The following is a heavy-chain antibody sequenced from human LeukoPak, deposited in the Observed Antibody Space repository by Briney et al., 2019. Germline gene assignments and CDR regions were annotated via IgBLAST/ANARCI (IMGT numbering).Heavy chain of an antibody. D-gene: IGHD3-22*01. CDR1: GGSISSGGYY. V-gene: IGHV4-31*03. Sequence: PSETLSLTCTVSGGSISSGGYYWSWIRQHPGKGLEWIGYIYYSGSTYYNPSLKSRVTISVDTSKNQFSLKLSSVTAADTAVYYCARFINYYDSSGYYPGYYYYGMDVWGQGTTVTVSS. J-gene: IGHJ6*02. CDR3: ARFINYYDSSGYYPGYYYYGMDV. CDR2: IYYSGST.